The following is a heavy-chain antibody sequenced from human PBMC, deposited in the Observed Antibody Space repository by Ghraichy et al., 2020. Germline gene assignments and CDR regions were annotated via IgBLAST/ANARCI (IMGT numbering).Heavy chain of an antibody. CDR2: ISTTNTI. Sequence: LSLTCVASGFTLSTYNMNWVRQAPGKGLEWISYISTTNTIYYADSVRGRFTISRDNAKNSLYLQMNSLRDEDTAVYHCVRDYDWGFDYWGQGILVTVSS. CDR3: VRDYDWGFDY. CDR1: GFTLSTYN. D-gene: IGHD7-27*01. J-gene: IGHJ4*02. V-gene: IGHV3-48*02.